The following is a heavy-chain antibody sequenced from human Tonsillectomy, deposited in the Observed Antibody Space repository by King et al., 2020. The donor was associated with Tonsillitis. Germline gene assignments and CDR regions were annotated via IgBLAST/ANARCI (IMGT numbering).Heavy chain of an antibody. CDR3: ARQDYYDSSGYQENAFDI. CDR2: ISSISSYI. CDR1: GFTFSSYS. D-gene: IGHD3-22*01. J-gene: IGHJ3*02. V-gene: IGHV3-21*01. Sequence: VQLVESGGGLVKPGGSLRLSCAASGFTFSSYSMNWVRQAPGKGLEWVSSISSISSYIYYADSVKGRFTISRDNAKNSLYLQMNSLRAEDTAVYYCARQDYYDSSGYQENAFDIWGQGTMVTVSS.